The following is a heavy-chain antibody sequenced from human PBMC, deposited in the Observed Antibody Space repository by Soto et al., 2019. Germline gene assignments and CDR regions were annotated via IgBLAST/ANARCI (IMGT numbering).Heavy chain of an antibody. Sequence: PSETLSLTCTVSGGSISSYYWSWIRQPPGKGLEWIGYIYYSGSTNYNPSLKSRVTISVDTSKNQFSLKLSSVTAADTAVYYCARHNTGYSSGWWNPTSSLGVGARPRYFDYWGQGTLVTVSS. V-gene: IGHV4-59*08. CDR3: ARHNTGYSSGWWNPTSSLGVGARPRYFDY. CDR2: IYYSGST. D-gene: IGHD6-19*01. J-gene: IGHJ4*02. CDR1: GGSISSYY.